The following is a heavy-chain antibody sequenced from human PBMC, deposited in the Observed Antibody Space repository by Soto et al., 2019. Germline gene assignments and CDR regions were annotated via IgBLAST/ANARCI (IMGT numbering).Heavy chain of an antibody. Sequence: GASVKVSCKASGYTFTGYYMHWVRQAPGQGLEWMGWINPNSGGTNYAQKFQGRVTMTRDTSISTAYMELSRLRSDDTAVYYCARGPGYDILTGYYPFDYWGQGTLVTVSS. CDR2: INPNSGGT. V-gene: IGHV1-2*02. CDR3: ARGPGYDILTGYYPFDY. J-gene: IGHJ4*02. CDR1: GYTFTGYY. D-gene: IGHD3-9*01.